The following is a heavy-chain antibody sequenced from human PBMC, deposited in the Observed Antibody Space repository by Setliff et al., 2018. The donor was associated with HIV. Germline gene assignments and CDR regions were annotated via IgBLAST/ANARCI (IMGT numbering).Heavy chain of an antibody. Sequence: GASVKVSCKASGYTFTSYGLSWVRQAPGQGLEWMGWISGYNGNTNCAQKLQGRVTMTTDTSTSTAYMELRSLGSDDTAVYYCARDRLTVYSCGWGVGYWGQGTLVTVSS. J-gene: IGHJ4*02. V-gene: IGHV1-18*01. CDR2: ISGYNGNT. CDR1: GYTFTSYG. CDR3: ARDRLTVYSCGWGVGY. D-gene: IGHD2-8*01.